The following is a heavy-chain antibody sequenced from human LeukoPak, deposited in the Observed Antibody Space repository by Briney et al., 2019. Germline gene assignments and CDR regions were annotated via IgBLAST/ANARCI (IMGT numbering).Heavy chain of an antibody. CDR3: ARDQGGVGY. D-gene: IGHD3-16*01. Sequence: GGSLRLSCAASGITFSSYSMNWVRQAPGKGLEWVSYISSFSGTINYADSVKGRFTISRDNAKNSLYLQMNSLRAEDTAVYYCARDQGGVGYWGQGTLVTVSS. J-gene: IGHJ4*02. CDR2: ISSFSGTI. V-gene: IGHV3-48*01. CDR1: GITFSSYS.